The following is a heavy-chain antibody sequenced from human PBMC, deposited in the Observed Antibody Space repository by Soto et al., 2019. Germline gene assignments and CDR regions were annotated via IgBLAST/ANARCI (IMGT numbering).Heavy chain of an antibody. CDR2: ISSSSSYI. CDR1: GFTSSSYS. Sequence: PGGSLRLSCAASGFTSSSYSMNWVRQAPGKGLEWVSSISSSSSYIYYADSVKGRFTISRDNAKNSLYLQMNSLRAEDTAVYYCAVPREGYAFAGLYYYYMDVWGKGTTVTVSS. CDR3: AVPREGYAFAGLYYYYMDV. D-gene: IGHD2-2*01. V-gene: IGHV3-21*01. J-gene: IGHJ6*03.